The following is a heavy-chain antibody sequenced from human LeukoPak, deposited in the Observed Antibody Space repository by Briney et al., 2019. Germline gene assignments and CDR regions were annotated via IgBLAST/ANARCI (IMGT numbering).Heavy chain of an antibody. D-gene: IGHD2-2*01. CDR1: GYTFTGYY. CDR2: INPNSGAT. CDR3: ARDGGWYQLLWWFDP. V-gene: IGHV1-2*02. J-gene: IGHJ5*02. Sequence: ASVKVSCKASGYTFTGYYMHWVRQAPGRGLEWVGWINPNSGATKYAQKFQGRVTMTRDTSISTAYMEVSRLRFDDTAVYYCARDGGWYQLLWWFDPWGQGTLVTVSS.